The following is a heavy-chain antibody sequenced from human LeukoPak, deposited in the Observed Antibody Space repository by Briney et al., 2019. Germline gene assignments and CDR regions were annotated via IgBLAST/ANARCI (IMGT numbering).Heavy chain of an antibody. Sequence: GGSLRLSCAASGFTFTSYAMNWVRQAPGKGLEWVSIISGSGGTTFYVDSVKGRFTISRDNSKNTVYLQMNSLRAEDTAVYYCAREVRCSSGSCRNWFDPWGQGTLATVSS. CDR3: AREVRCSSGSCRNWFDP. D-gene: IGHD2-15*01. J-gene: IGHJ5*02. V-gene: IGHV3-23*01. CDR2: ISGSGGTT. CDR1: GFTFTSYA.